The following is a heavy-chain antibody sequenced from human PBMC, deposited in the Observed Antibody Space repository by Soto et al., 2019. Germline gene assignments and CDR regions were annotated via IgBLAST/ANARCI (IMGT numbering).Heavy chain of an antibody. CDR2: IYHGGST. CDR1: GYSISSGYY. V-gene: IGHV4-38-2*01. CDR3: ARAPYDYVWGSYRYIDY. D-gene: IGHD3-16*02. J-gene: IGHJ4*02. Sequence: PSETLSLTCAVSGYSISSGYYWGWLRQPPGKGLEWIGSIYHGGSTYYNPSLNSRVTLSIDMTNNHVSLILNSVTAADTAVYYCARAPYDYVWGSYRYIDYWGQGTLVTVS.